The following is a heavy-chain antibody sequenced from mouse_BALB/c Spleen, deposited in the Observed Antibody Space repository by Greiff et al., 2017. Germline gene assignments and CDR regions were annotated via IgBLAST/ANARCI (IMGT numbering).Heavy chain of an antibody. J-gene: IGHJ1*01. D-gene: IGHD2-10*01. CDR2: ISSGGSYT. CDR3: TRDPYYGNYDWYFDV. CDR1: GFTFSSYT. V-gene: IGHV5-6-4*01. Sequence: DVKLVESGGGLVKPGGSLKLSCAASGFTFSSYTMSWVRQTPEKRLEWVATISSGGSYTYYPDSVKGRFTISRDNAKNTLYLQMSSLKSEDTAMYYCTRDPYYGNYDWYFDVWGAGTTVTVSS.